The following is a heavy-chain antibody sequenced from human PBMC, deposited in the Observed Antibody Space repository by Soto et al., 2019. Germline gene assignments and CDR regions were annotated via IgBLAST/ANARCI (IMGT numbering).Heavy chain of an antibody. CDR3: AKDLKGSGSLPSYYYGMDV. J-gene: IGHJ6*02. CDR1: GFTFSRYA. V-gene: IGHV3-23*01. Sequence: VQLLESGGGLVQPGGSLRISCAASGFTFSRYAMSWVRQAPGKGLEWVSAISSTGGSTYYGDSLKGRFTISRDNSKNTLYLQMHSLRAEYTALYYCAKDLKGSGSLPSYYYGMDVWGQGTTVTVSS. D-gene: IGHD3-10*01. CDR2: ISSTGGST.